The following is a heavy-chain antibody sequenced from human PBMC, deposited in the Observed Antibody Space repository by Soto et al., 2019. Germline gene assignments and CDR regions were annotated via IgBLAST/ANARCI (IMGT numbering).Heavy chain of an antibody. CDR3: ARGPKLADFGDRGYYGMDV. CDR2: INPSGGGT. D-gene: IGHD4-17*01. V-gene: IGHV1-46*01. Sequence: QVPLVQSGAEVKKPGASVTFPCKASGYTFSNYYMHWVRQAPGQGLEWVGIINPSGGGTTYAQNFQGRVTMTRDTSTSTIYMELNSLRFEDTAVYYCARGPKLADFGDRGYYGMDVWGHGTTVTVS. CDR1: GYTFSNYY. J-gene: IGHJ6*02.